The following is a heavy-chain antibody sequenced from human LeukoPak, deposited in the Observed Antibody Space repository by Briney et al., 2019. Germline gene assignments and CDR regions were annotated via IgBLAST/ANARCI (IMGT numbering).Heavy chain of an antibody. V-gene: IGHV3-7*01. CDR2: IKQDGSEK. J-gene: IGHJ4*02. Sequence: GGSLRLSCAASGFTFSSYWMSWVRLAPGKGLEWVANIKQDGSEKYYVDSVKGRFTISRDNAKNSLYLQMNSPRAEDTAVYYCARAEYYYDSSGYYRYWGQGTLVTVSS. CDR3: ARAEYYYDSSGYYRY. D-gene: IGHD3-22*01. CDR1: GFTFSSYW.